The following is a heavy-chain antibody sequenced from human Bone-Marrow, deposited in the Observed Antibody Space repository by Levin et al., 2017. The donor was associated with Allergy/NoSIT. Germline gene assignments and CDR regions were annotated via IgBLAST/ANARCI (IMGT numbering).Heavy chain of an antibody. D-gene: IGHD5-18*01. V-gene: IGHV3-53*01. Sequence: TGGSLRLSCAASGFSVSVNYMNWVRQPPGKGLEWVSLIQSAQSGASIHYADSVRGRFTISRDKSKNTLYLQMSGLRVDDTAVYYCATHRTSSYGYFDHWGQGTLVTVSS. CDR2: IQSAQSGASI. J-gene: IGHJ4*02. CDR1: GFSVSVNY. CDR3: ATHRTSSYGYFDH.